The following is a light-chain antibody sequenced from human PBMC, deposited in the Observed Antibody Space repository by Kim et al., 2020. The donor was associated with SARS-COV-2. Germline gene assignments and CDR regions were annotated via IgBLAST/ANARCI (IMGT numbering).Light chain of an antibody. CDR3: QSLDGSDWV. Sequence: GKTATSPCSRGSGSIASDDVQWYQQRPGSAPITLIYEHSRRPSAVPDRFSGSIDSSSNSASLTISGLKTEDEADYCCQSLDGSDWVFGGGTQLTVL. CDR2: EHS. J-gene: IGLJ3*02. V-gene: IGLV6-57*03. CDR1: SGSIASDD.